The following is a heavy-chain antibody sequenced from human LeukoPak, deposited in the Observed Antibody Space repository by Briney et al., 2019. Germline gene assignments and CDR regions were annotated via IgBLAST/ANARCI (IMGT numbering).Heavy chain of an antibody. CDR1: GFTFSSYA. D-gene: IGHD3-10*01. J-gene: IGHJ4*02. V-gene: IGHV3-64*04. CDR2: INNNGGST. CDR3: AGPDYYGFDY. Sequence: GGSLRLSCLASGFTFSSYAMHWVRQAPGKGPEYVGTINNNGGSTYYADSVKGRFTFSRDNAKNTLYLQMNSLSAEDTAVYYCAGPDYYGFDYWGQGTLVTVSS.